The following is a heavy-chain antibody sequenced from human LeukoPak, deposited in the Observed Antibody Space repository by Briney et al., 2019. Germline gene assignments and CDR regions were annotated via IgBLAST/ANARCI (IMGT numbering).Heavy chain of an antibody. Sequence: SETLSLTCAVYGVSFSGYYWSWIRQPPGKGLEWIGEINHSGSTNYNPSLKSRVTISVDTPKNQFSLKLSSVTAADTAVYYCAREVVGSLAGYDYWGQGTLVTVSS. CDR1: GVSFSGYY. J-gene: IGHJ4*02. V-gene: IGHV4-34*01. CDR3: AREVVGSLAGYDY. D-gene: IGHD2-15*01. CDR2: INHSGST.